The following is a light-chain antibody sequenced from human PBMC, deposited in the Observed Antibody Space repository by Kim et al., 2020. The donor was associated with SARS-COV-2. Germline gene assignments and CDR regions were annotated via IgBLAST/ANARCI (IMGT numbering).Light chain of an antibody. J-gene: IGLJ3*02. Sequence: GQRVTISCSGSSSNIGSNSVYWYQQLPDTAPKLLIYRNNQRPSGVPDRFSGSTSGTSASLAITGLRSEDEADYYCAAWDDSLSGWVFGGGTQLTVL. V-gene: IGLV1-47*01. CDR1: SSNIGSNS. CDR2: RNN. CDR3: AAWDDSLSGWV.